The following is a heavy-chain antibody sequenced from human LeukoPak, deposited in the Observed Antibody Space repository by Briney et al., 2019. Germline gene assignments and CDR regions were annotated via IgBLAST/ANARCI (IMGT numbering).Heavy chain of an antibody. V-gene: IGHV4-4*02. J-gene: IGHJ4*02. CDR2: IYHSGST. Sequence: SGTLSLTCAVSGGSLSSSNWWSWVRQPPGKGLEWIGEIYHSGSTNYNPSLKSRVTISVDKSKNQFSLKLSSVTAADTAVYYCASGGGYCSGGSCYWTFDYWGQGTLVTVSS. D-gene: IGHD2-15*01. CDR1: GGSLSSSNW. CDR3: ASGGGYCSGGSCYWTFDY.